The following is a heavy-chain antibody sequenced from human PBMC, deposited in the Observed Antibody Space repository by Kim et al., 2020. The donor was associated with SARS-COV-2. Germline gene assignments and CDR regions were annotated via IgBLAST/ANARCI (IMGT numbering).Heavy chain of an antibody. D-gene: IGHD1-26*01. J-gene: IGHJ6*02. CDR3: ARDGVVGGSYWAGYYYYGMDV. CDR2: ISSSSSYI. Sequence: GGSLRLSCAASGFTFSSYSMNWVHQAPGKGLEWVSSISSSSSYIYYADSVKGRFTISRDNAKNSLYLQMNSLRAEDTAVYYCARDGVVGGSYWAGYYYYGMDVWGQGTTVTVSS. V-gene: IGHV3-21*01. CDR1: GFTFSSYS.